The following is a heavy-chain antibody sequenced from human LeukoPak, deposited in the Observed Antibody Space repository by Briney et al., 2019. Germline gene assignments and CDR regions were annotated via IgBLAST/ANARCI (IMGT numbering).Heavy chain of an antibody. CDR1: GYTFTSYG. J-gene: IGHJ6*02. CDR2: ISAYNGNT. CDR3: ARDPGYSSGWVGFYYYYGMDV. Sequence: ASVKVSCKASGYTFTSYGISWARQAPGQGLEWMGWISAYNGNTNYAQKLQGRVTMTTDTSTSTAYMELRSLRSDDTAVYYCARDPGYSSGWVGFYYYYGMDVWGQGTTVTVSS. V-gene: IGHV1-18*01. D-gene: IGHD6-19*01.